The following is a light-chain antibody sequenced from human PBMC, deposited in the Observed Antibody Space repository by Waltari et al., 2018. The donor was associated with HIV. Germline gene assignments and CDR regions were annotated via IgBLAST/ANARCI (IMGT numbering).Light chain of an antibody. CDR2: EVT. J-gene: IGLJ3*02. V-gene: IGLV2-8*01. Sequence: QSALTQPPSASGSPGQSVTISCTGTSRDVGGYNYVSWYHQHPVKAPKLMIYEVTKRHSGCPARFSASKTGNPASQPESGLQADDEADYYCSYFAGSNNFVVFGGEPKLPVL. CDR3: SYFAGSNNFVV. CDR1: SRDVGGYNY.